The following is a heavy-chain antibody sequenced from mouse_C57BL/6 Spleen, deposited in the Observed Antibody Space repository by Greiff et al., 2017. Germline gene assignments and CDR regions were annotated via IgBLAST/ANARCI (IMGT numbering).Heavy chain of an antibody. CDR2: IDPSDSYT. CDR1: GYTFTSYW. CDR3: ARIDGYYLRDYDMDY. V-gene: IGHV1-69*01. J-gene: IGHJ4*01. D-gene: IGHD2-3*01. Sequence: QVQLQQPGAELVMPGASVKLSCKASGYTFTSYWMHWVKQRPGQGLEWIGEIDPSDSYTNYNQKFKGKSTLTVDKSSSTSYMQLSGLTSEDSAVYYCARIDGYYLRDYDMDYWGQGTSVTVSS.